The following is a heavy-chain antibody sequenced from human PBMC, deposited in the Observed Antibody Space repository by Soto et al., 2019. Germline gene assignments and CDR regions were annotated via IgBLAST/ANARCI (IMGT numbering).Heavy chain of an antibody. V-gene: IGHV4-31*03. CDR3: ARDLSKDTVTTRYYYGMDV. Sequence: SETLSLTCTVSGGSISSGGYYWSWIRQHPGKGLEWIGCIYYSGSTYYNPSLKSRVTISVDTSKNQFSLKLSSVTAADTAVYYCARDLSKDTVTTRYYYGMDVWGQGTTVTVSS. J-gene: IGHJ6*02. D-gene: IGHD4-17*01. CDR2: IYYSGST. CDR1: GGSISSGGYY.